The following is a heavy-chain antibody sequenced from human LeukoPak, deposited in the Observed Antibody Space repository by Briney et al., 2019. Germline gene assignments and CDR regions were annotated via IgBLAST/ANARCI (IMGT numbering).Heavy chain of an antibody. CDR3: YVWGSYRYTGKYDY. J-gene: IGHJ4*02. Sequence: SQTLSLTCTVSGGSISSGGYYWSWIRQHPGKGLEWIGSIYYSGSTYYNPSLKSRVTISVDTSKNQFSLKLSSVTAADTAVYYCYVWGSYRYTGKYDYWGQGTLVTVSS. CDR1: GGSISSGGYY. CDR2: IYYSGST. V-gene: IGHV4-39*01. D-gene: IGHD3-16*02.